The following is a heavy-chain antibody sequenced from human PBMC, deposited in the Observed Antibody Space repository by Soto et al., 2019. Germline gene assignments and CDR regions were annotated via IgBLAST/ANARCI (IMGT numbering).Heavy chain of an antibody. CDR3: AKDLHYYDSSGGDAFDI. V-gene: IGHV3-30*18. CDR2: ISYDGSNK. D-gene: IGHD3-22*01. Sequence: QVQLVESGGGVVQPGRSLRRSCAASGFTFSSYGMHWVRQAPGKGLEWVAVISYDGSNKYYADSVKGRFTISRDNSKNTLYLQMNSLRAEDTAVYYCAKDLHYYDSSGGDAFDIWGQGTMVTVSS. J-gene: IGHJ3*02. CDR1: GFTFSSYG.